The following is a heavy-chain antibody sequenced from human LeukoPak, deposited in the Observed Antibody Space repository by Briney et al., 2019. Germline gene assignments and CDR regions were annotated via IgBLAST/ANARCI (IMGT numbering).Heavy chain of an antibody. CDR1: GFTVSSNY. Sequence: PGGSLRLSCAASGFTVSSNYMSWVRQAPGKGLEWVSVIYSVGSTYYADSVKGRFTLSRDNSKNTLYIQMNNLRAEDTTVYFCATGMTMVRGLNYWGQGTLVTVSS. CDR2: IYSVGST. CDR3: ATGMTMVRGLNY. J-gene: IGHJ4*02. V-gene: IGHV3-53*01. D-gene: IGHD3-10*01.